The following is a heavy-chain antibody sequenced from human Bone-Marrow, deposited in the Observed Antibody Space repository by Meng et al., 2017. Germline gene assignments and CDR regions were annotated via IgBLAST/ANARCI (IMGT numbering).Heavy chain of an antibody. CDR1: GGTFSSYA. CDR2: FIPIFGTA. D-gene: IGHD3-3*01. J-gene: IGHJ6*02. V-gene: IGHV1-69*13. CDR3: ARDRGTIFGVVIIDGDYYYGMDV. Sequence: SVKVSCKASGGTFSSYAISWVRQAPGQGLEWMGGFIPIFGTANYAQKFQGRVTITADESTSTAYMELSSLRSEETAVYYCARDRGTIFGVVIIDGDYYYGMDVWGQGTTVTVSS.